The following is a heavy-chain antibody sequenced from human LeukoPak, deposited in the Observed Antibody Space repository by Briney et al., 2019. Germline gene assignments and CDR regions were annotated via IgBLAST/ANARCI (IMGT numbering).Heavy chain of an antibody. J-gene: IGHJ4*02. CDR1: GGSISSYY. V-gene: IGHV4-59*01. Sequence: SETLSLTCTVSGGSISSYYWSWIRQPPEKGLEWIGYIYYSGSTNYNPSLKSRVTISVDTSKNQFSLKLSSVTAADTAVYYCARMASSSWYLYYFDYWGQGTLVTVSS. CDR2: IYYSGST. CDR3: ARMASSSWYLYYFDY. D-gene: IGHD6-13*01.